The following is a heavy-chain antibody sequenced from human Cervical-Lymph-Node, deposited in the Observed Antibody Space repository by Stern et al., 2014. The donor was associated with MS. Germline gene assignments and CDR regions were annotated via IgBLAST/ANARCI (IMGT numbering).Heavy chain of an antibody. CDR2: VWYDGGYK. V-gene: IGHV3-33*01. CDR3: ARGVGATSGDAFDI. D-gene: IGHD1-26*01. CDR1: GFSISSYG. Sequence: QVQLVQSGGGVVQPGGALRLSCAASGFSISSYGMHWVRQAPGKGLEWVAIVWYDGGYKNYAASVKGRFTISRDNSKNTVYLHMNSLRVEDTAVYYCARGVGATSGDAFDIWGQGTMVTVSS. J-gene: IGHJ3*02.